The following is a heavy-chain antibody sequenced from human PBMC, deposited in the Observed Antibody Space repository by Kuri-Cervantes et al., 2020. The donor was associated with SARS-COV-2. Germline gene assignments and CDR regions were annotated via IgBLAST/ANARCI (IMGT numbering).Heavy chain of an antibody. Sequence: GESLKISCVASGFTFSSYSMHWVRQAPGKGLEWVSFISNRGNYIYYADSVKGRFTISRDNAKNSLYLQMNSLRAEDTAVYYCASFPNDYGDYGDAFDIWGQGTMVTVSS. CDR3: ASFPNDYGDYGDAFDI. V-gene: IGHV3-21*01. J-gene: IGHJ3*02. D-gene: IGHD4-17*01. CDR2: ISNRGNYI. CDR1: GFTFSSYS.